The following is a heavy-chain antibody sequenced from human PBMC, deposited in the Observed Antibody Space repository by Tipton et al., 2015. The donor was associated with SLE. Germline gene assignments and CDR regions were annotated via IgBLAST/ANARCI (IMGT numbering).Heavy chain of an antibody. V-gene: IGHV4-39*07. CDR1: GGSISSSSYY. D-gene: IGHD3-10*01. CDR3: ARDQSRYYGSGSDDAFDI. J-gene: IGHJ3*02. CDR2: IYYSGST. Sequence: GLVKPSETLSLTCTVSGGSISSSSYYWGWIRQPLGKGLEWIGSIYYSGSTYYNPSLKSRVTISVDTSKNQFSLKLSSVTAADTAVYYCARDQSRYYGSGSDDAFDIWGQGTMVTVSS.